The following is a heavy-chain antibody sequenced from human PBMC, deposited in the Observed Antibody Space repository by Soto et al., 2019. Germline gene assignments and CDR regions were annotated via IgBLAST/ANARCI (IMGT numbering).Heavy chain of an antibody. D-gene: IGHD3-3*01. CDR1: GGSISSGDYY. CDR2: IYYSGST. J-gene: IGHJ4*02. V-gene: IGHV4-30-4*01. Sequence: SETLSLTCTVSGGSISSGDYYWSWIRQPPGKGLEWIGYIYYSGSTYYNPSLKSRVTISVDTSKNQFSLKLSSVTAADTAVYYCAGSRIRFLEWSNLDYWGQGTLVTVSS. CDR3: AGSRIRFLEWSNLDY.